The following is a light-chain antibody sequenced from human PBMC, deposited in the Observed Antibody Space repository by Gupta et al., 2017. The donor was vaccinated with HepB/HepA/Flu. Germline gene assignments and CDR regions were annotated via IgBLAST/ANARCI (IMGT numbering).Light chain of an antibody. V-gene: IGLV3-21*03. CDR2: DDS. CDR3: QVWDSSSDHRGVV. J-gene: IGLJ2*01. CDR1: NIGSNS. Sequence: SYVLTQPPSVAVAPGKTARSTCGGNNIGSNSVHWYQLKPGQAPVLVVYDDSDRPSGIPERFSGSNSGNTATLTISRVEAGDEADYYCQVWDSSSDHRGVVFGGGTKLTVL.